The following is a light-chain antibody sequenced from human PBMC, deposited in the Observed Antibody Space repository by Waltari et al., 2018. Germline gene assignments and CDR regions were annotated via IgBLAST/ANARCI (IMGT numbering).Light chain of an antibody. CDR2: VAS. J-gene: IGKJ1*01. CDR1: QGIRND. CDR3: LQDYNYPRT. Sequence: AIQMTQSPSSLSPSVGDRVTLTCRASQGIRNDLGWYQHKPGKAPKLLIYVASNLQAGVPSRFSGSGSGTEFTLTISSLQPEDFATYYCLQDYNYPRTFGQGTKVEIK. V-gene: IGKV1-6*01.